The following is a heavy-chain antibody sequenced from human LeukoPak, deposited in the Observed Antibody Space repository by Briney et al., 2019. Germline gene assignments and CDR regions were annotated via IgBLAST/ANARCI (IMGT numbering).Heavy chain of an antibody. CDR1: GFTFNNYN. Sequence: PGGSLKLSCATSGFTFNNYNMNWVRQAPGRALEWVSSITTSGTYIFYADSVKGRFTISRDNAKNSLYLQMNSLGPEDTAVYYCARVGGSSGWYEAEDYWGQGTLVTVSS. CDR2: ITTSGTYI. V-gene: IGHV3-21*01. D-gene: IGHD6-19*01. J-gene: IGHJ4*02. CDR3: ARVGGSSGWYEAEDY.